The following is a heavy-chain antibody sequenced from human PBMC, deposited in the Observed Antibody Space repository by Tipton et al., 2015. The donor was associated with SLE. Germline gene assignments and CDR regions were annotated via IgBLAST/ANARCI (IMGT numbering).Heavy chain of an antibody. CDR1: GFTFDDYT. Sequence: SLRLSCAASGFTFDDYTMHWVRQAPGKGLEWVSLISWDGGNTYYADSVKGRFTISRDNSKNSLYLQMNSLRTEDTALYYCAKDWPGMGAFDIWGQGTMVTVSS. CDR3: AKDWPGMGAFDI. J-gene: IGHJ3*02. CDR2: ISWDGGNT. V-gene: IGHV3-43*01. D-gene: IGHD3-16*01.